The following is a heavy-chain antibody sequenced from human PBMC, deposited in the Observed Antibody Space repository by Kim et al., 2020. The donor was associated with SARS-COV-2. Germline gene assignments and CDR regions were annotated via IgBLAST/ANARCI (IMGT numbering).Heavy chain of an antibody. Sequence: FCADSMKGRICISRDHSENTLYLLMNSLAPEDTALYYCARELTSKLALVDWGQGTLVTVSS. J-gene: IGHJ4*02. D-gene: IGHD1-1*01. CDR3: ARELTSKLALVD. V-gene: IGHV3-30*01.